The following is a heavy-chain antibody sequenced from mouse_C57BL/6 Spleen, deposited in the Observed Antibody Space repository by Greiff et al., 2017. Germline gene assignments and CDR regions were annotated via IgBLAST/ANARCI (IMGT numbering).Heavy chain of an antibody. CDR3: ARDDYGSSYCYFDF. CDR1: GYTFTDYY. J-gene: IGHJ1*03. D-gene: IGHD1-1*01. CDR2: IYPGSGNT. V-gene: IGHV1-76*01. Sequence: QVQLLQSGAELVRPGASVKLSCKASGYTFTDYYINWVKQRPGQGLEWIARIYPGSGNTNYNEKFKGKATLTAEKSSSTAYMQLSSLTSEDSAVYFCARDDYGSSYCYFDFWGTGTTVTVSS.